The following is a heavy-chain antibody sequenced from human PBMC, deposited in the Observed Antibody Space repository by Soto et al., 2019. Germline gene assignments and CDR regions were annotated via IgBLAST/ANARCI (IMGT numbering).Heavy chain of an antibody. CDR3: ASPYVGNYDFWSGYPQYYYYYCMDV. CDR2: FDPEDGET. Sequence: ASVKVSCKVSGYTLTELSMHWVRQAPGKGLEWMGGFDPEDGETIYAQKFQGRVTMTEDTSTDTAYMELSSLRSEDTAVYYCASPYVGNYDFWSGYPQYYYYYCMDVWGRRTTVTGS. J-gene: IGHJ6*02. V-gene: IGHV1-24*01. CDR1: GYTLTELS. D-gene: IGHD3-3*01.